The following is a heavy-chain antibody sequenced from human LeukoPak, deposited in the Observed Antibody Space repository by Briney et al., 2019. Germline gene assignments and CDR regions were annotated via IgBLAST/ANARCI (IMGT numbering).Heavy chain of an antibody. Sequence: ESGPTLVKPTQTLTLTCTFSGFSLSTSGVGVGWIRQPPGKALEWLALIYWGGDNRSSPSLKSSTTITEDTSKNQLGLTMTNMDPVDTATYYCAHMDYDSLIFDYWGQGTLVTVSS. D-gene: IGHD3-22*01. CDR2: IYWGGDN. V-gene: IGHV2-5*02. J-gene: IGHJ4*02. CDR3: AHMDYDSLIFDY. CDR1: GFSLSTSGVG.